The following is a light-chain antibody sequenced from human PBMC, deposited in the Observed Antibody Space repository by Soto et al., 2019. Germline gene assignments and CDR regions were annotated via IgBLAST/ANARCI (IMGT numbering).Light chain of an antibody. CDR2: GAS. V-gene: IGKV3-20*01. J-gene: IGKJ1*01. CDR3: QQYGSSPRT. CDR1: QSVSSNY. Sequence: EIVLTQSPGILTLSPGERATLSCRASQSVSSNYLAWYQQKPGQAPRFLIYGASSRATGIPDRFSGSGSGTDFTLTITRLEPEEFAVYYCQQYGSSPRTFGQGTKVEIK.